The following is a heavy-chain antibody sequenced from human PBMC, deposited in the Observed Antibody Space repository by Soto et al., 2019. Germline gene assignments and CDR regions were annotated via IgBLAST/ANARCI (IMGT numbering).Heavy chain of an antibody. CDR1: GGSISSSSYY. CDR3: ARGRNIPGSTGCWFDP. CDR2: IYYPGST. Sequence: QLQLQESGPGLVKPSETLSLTCTVSGGSISSSSYYWGWIRQPPGKGLEWIGTIYYPGSTFYNPSLKSRVTISVDPAKNHFPLSLNARTAADTAVYFCARGRNIPGSTGCWFDPWGQGTLVTVSS. V-gene: IGHV4-39*02. D-gene: IGHD1-1*01. J-gene: IGHJ5*02.